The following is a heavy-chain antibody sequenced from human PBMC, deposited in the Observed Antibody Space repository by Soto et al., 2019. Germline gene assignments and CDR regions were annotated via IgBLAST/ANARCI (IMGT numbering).Heavy chain of an antibody. V-gene: IGHV3-23*01. CDR2: VIGSGVNV. CDR3: AKGSAFECKGAICYPFDH. Sequence: VGSLRLSCTASGFTFSNYAINWVRLAPGKRLEWVSSVIGSGVNVFYADSVKGRFTISRDNSKNTVYLEMNSLRADDTAEYFCAKGSAFECKGAICYPFDHWGRGTLVTVSS. J-gene: IGHJ4*02. CDR1: GFTFSNYA. D-gene: IGHD3-10*01.